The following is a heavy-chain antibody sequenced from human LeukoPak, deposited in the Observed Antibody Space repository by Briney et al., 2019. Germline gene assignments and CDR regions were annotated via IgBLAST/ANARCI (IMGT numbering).Heavy chain of an antibody. CDR2: ISYDGSNK. J-gene: IGHJ6*03. V-gene: IGHV3-30*04. D-gene: IGHD6-19*01. CDR1: GFTFSSYA. Sequence: QSGGSLRLSCAASGFTFSSYAMHWVRQAPGKGLEWVAVISYDGSNKYYADSVKGRFTISRDNSKNTLYLQMNSLRAEDTAVYYCAKDSGRAVAGKKYYMDVWGKGTTVTVSS. CDR3: AKDSGRAVAGKKYYMDV.